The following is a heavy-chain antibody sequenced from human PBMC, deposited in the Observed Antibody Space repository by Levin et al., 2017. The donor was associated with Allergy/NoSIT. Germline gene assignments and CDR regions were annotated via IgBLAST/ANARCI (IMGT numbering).Heavy chain of an antibody. CDR2: ISWSSHSL. V-gene: IGHV3-9*01. Sequence: HPGGSLRLSCEASGFIFEDYAMHWVRQVPGKGLEWVAGISWSSHSLGYADSVKGRFTISRDNAKNSLYLQMYSLRFEDTALYYCTKDIFSGYSLGSKFEVYGLDVWGHGTAVTV. D-gene: IGHD5-18*01. CDR3: TKDIFSGYSLGSKFEVYGLDV. J-gene: IGHJ6*02. CDR1: GFIFEDYA.